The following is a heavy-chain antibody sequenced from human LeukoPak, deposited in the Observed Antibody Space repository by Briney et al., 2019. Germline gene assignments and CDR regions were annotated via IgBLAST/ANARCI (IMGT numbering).Heavy chain of an antibody. CDR2: ISYDGSNK. CDR3: AKDGSRFGEFVRSYWYFDL. J-gene: IGHJ2*01. Sequence: TGGSLRLSCAASGFTFSSYGMHWVRQAPGKGLEWVAVISYDGSNKYYADSVKGRFTISRDNSKNTLYLQMNSLRAEDTAVYYCAKDGSRFGEFVRSYWYFDLWGRGTLVTVSS. D-gene: IGHD3-10*01. CDR1: GFTFSSYG. V-gene: IGHV3-30*18.